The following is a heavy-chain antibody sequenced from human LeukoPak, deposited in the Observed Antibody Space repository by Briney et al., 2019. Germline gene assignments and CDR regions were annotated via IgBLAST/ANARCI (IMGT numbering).Heavy chain of an antibody. J-gene: IGHJ4*02. V-gene: IGHV4-34*01. D-gene: IGHD6-13*01. CDR2: INHSGST. Sequence: PSETLSLTCAVYGGSFSGYYWSWIRQPPGKGLEWIGEINHSGSTNYNPSLKSRVTISVDTSKNQFSLKLSSVTAADCARCSSSWYGRNPVYWGQGTLVTVSS. CDR1: GGSFSGYY. CDR3: SWYGRNPVY.